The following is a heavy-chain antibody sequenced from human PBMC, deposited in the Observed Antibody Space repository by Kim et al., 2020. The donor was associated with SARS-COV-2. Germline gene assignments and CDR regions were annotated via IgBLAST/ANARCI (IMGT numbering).Heavy chain of an antibody. J-gene: IGHJ4*02. D-gene: IGHD1-26*01. V-gene: IGHV1-18*01. CDR3: ARDPRIVGATSLDY. CDR1: GYTFTRYG. CDR2: ISAYNGNT. Sequence: ASVKVSCKASGYTFTRYGISWVRQAPGQGLEWMGWISAYNGNTNYAQKLQGRVTMTTDTSTSTAYMELRSLRSDDTAVYYCARDPRIVGATSLDYWGQGTLVTVSS.